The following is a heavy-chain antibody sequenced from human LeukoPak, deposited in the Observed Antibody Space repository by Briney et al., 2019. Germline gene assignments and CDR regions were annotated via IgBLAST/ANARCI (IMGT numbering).Heavy chain of an antibody. V-gene: IGHV4-34*01. CDR3: ARAGSSSSPPRDY. D-gene: IGHD6-13*01. CDR1: GGSFSGYY. Sequence: PSETLSLTCAVYGGSFSGYYWSWIRQPPGKGLEWIGEINHSGSTNYNPSLTRRVTISVDTSKNQFSLKLSSVTAADTAVYYCARAGSSSSPPRDYWGQGTLVTVSS. J-gene: IGHJ4*02. CDR2: INHSGST.